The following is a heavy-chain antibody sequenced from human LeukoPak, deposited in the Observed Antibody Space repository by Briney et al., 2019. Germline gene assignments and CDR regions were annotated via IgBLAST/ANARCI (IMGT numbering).Heavy chain of an antibody. D-gene: IGHD6-19*01. CDR3: ARCGGSGWQWGNWFDP. V-gene: IGHV4-61*01. CDR1: GGSVSSGSYY. J-gene: IGHJ5*02. Sequence: PSETLSLTCTVSGGSVSSGSYYWSWIRQPPGKGLEWIGYIYYSGSTNYNNSLKSRLSISVDTSKNQSSLKLSSVTAADTAVYYCARCGGSGWQWGNWFDPWGQGTLVTVSS. CDR2: IYYSGST.